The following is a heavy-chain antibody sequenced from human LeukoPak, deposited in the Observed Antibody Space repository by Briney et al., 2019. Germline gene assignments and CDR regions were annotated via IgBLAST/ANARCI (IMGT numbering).Heavy chain of an antibody. D-gene: IGHD6-6*01. V-gene: IGHV1-69*05. CDR1: GGTFSSYA. CDR2: IIPIFGTA. CDR3: ARVGIEARHVGWSDP. Sequence: GSSVKVSCKASGGTFSSYAISWVRQAPGQGLEWMGGIIPIFGTANYAQKFQGRVTITTDESTSTAYMELSSLRSEDTAVYYCARVGIEARHVGWSDPWGQGTLVTVSS. J-gene: IGHJ5*02.